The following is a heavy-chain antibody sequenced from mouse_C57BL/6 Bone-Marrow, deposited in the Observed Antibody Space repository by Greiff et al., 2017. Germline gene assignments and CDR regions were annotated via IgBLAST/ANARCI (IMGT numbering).Heavy chain of an antibody. CDR2: ISNGGGST. V-gene: IGHV5-12*01. Sequence: VQLKESGGGLVQPGGSLTLSCAASGFTFSDYYMYWVRPTPEKRLEWVAYISNGGGSTYYPDTVKGRFTISRDNAKNTLYLQMSRLKSEDTAMYYCARHEFAYWGQGTLVTVSA. CDR1: GFTFSDYY. CDR3: ARHEFAY. J-gene: IGHJ3*01.